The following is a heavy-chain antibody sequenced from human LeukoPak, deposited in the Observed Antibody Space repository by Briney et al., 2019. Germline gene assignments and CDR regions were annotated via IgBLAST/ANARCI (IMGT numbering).Heavy chain of an antibody. Sequence: PSETLSLTCTVSGASISNSGYYYWSWIRQHPGRGLEWIGHVHYSGSTSYSPSLQSRVIISVDTSKNQFSLKLSSVTAADTAVYYCARDPSSAHFGSWGQGTLVTVSS. CDR2: VHYSGST. CDR3: ARDPSSAHFGS. D-gene: IGHD6-13*01. V-gene: IGHV4-31*03. J-gene: IGHJ4*02. CDR1: GASISNSGYYY.